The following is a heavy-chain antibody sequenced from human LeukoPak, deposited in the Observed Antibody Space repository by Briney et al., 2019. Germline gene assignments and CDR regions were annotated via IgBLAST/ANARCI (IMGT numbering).Heavy chain of an antibody. V-gene: IGHV4-34*01. D-gene: IGHD4-4*01. CDR2: INHSGST. J-gene: IGHJ4*02. CDR1: GGSFSGYY. CDR3: ARHDYSNYGGEYYFDY. Sequence: PSETLSLTCAVYGGSFSGYYWSWIRQPPGKGLEWIGEINHSGSTNYNPSLKSRVTISVDTSKNQFSLKLSSVTAADTAVYYCARHDYSNYGGEYYFDYWGQGTLVTVSS.